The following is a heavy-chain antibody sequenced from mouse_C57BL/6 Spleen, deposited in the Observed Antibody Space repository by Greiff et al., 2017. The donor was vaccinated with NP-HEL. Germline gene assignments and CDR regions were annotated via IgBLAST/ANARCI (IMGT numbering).Heavy chain of an antibody. CDR2: IDPSDRYT. Sequence: VQLQQPGAELVKPGASVKLSCKASGYTFTSYWMQWVKQRPGQGLEWIGEIDPSDRYTNYTQKFKGKATLTVDTSSSTAYMQLSSLTSEDSAVYYCARRGYYDSSYMDYWGQGTSVTVSS. V-gene: IGHV1-50*01. J-gene: IGHJ4*01. CDR1: GYTFTSYW. CDR3: ARRGYYDSSYMDY. D-gene: IGHD1-1*01.